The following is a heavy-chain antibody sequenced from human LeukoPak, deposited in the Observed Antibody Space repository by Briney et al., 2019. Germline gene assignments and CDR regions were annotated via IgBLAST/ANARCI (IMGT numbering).Heavy chain of an antibody. V-gene: IGHV4-4*07. CDR2: IYTSGST. D-gene: IGHD1-26*01. Sequence: SETLSLTCTVSGGSISSYYWSWLRQPAGKGLEWIGRIYTSGSTNYNPSLKRRVTMSVDTSKNQFSLKLSAVTAADTAVYYCARDGDSGSYIDYWGQGTLVTVSS. CDR1: GGSISSYY. J-gene: IGHJ4*02. CDR3: ARDGDSGSYIDY.